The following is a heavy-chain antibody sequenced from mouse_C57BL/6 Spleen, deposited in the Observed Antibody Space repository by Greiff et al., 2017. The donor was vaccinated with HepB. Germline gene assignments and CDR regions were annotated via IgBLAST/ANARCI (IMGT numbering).Heavy chain of an antibody. D-gene: IGHD1-1*01. Sequence: QVQLQQPGAELVKPGASVKMSCKASGYTFTSYWITWVKQRPGQGLEWIGDIYPGSGSTNYNEKFKSKATLTVDTSSSTAYMQLCSLTSEDSAVYSCARSGGYDYGSVYYYAMDYWGQGTSVTVSS. CDR3: ARSGGYDYGSVYYYAMDY. CDR2: IYPGSGST. J-gene: IGHJ4*01. V-gene: IGHV1-55*01. CDR1: GYTFTSYW.